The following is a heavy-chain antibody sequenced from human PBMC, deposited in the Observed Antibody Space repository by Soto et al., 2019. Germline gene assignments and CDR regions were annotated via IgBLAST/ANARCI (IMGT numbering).Heavy chain of an antibody. V-gene: IGHV1-18*01. CDR1: GYTFTSYG. J-gene: IGHJ4*02. CDR2: ISAYNGNT. D-gene: IGHD2-15*01. CDR3: ASGRGGSWAY. Sequence: ASVKVSCKASGYTFTSYGISWVRQAPGQGLEWMGWISAYNGNTNYAQKLHGRVTITRDTSASTAYMELSSLRSEDTAVYYCASGRGGSWAYWGQGTLVTVSS.